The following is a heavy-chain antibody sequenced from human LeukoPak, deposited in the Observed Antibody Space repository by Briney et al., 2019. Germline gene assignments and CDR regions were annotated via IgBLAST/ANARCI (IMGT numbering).Heavy chain of an antibody. Sequence: ESLKTYLNGLGYSLTSYWIGWVRQMPGQGLVWMGIIYPGDSDTRYTPSCKGHVTISADKSISTAYQQWSSLKASDTASYYCARQHACFDYWGQGTLVTVSS. CDR1: GYSLTSYW. J-gene: IGHJ4*02. V-gene: IGHV5-51*01. CDR3: ARQHACFDY. D-gene: IGHD3-16*01. CDR2: IYPGDSDT.